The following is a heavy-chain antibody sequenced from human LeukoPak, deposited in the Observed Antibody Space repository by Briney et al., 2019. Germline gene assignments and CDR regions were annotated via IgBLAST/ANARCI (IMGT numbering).Heavy chain of an antibody. CDR2: MYPSGST. Sequence: SETLSLTCIVSGDSSSSYYGSWIRQPAGKGLEWIGRMYPSGSTDYKPSLMSRVTLSVDTSKNQISLKLSSVTAADTAVYYCARADPSNDAFDIWGQGTMVIVSS. V-gene: IGHV4-4*07. CDR1: GDSSSSYY. CDR3: ARADPSNDAFDI. D-gene: IGHD6-6*01. J-gene: IGHJ3*02.